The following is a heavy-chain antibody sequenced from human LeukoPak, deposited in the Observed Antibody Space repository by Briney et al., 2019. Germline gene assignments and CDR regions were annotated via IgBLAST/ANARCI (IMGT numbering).Heavy chain of an antibody. Sequence: ASVKVSCKASGYTFTGYHIHWVRQAPGQGLEWMGWINPNSGGTNYAQKFQGRVTMTGDTSISTAYMDLSSLRSDDTAVYYCARGGGPEWLLVPFEYWGQGTLVTVSS. CDR1: GYTFTGYH. J-gene: IGHJ4*02. CDR2: INPNSGGT. D-gene: IGHD3-22*01. V-gene: IGHV1-2*02. CDR3: ARGGGPEWLLVPFEY.